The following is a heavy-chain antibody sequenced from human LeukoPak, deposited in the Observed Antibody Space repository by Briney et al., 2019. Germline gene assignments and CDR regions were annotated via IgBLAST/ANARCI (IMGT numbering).Heavy chain of an antibody. CDR1: GGSISSGDYY. Sequence: SQTLFLTCTVSGGSISSGDYYWSWIRQPPGKDLEWIGYIYYSGSTYYNPSLKSRVTISVDTSKNQFSLKLSSVTAADTAVYYCASLFWPYYMDVWGKGTTVTVSS. V-gene: IGHV4-30-4*08. CDR3: ASLFWPYYMDV. J-gene: IGHJ6*03. CDR2: IYYSGST. D-gene: IGHD3-3*01.